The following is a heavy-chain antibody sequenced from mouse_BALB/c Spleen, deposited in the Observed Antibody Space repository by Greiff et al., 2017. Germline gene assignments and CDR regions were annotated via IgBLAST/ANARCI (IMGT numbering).Heavy chain of an antibody. CDR3: ARQAFAY. V-gene: IGHV5-12-2*01. Sequence: EVQRVESGGGLVQPGGSLKLSCAASGFTFSSYTMSWVRQTPEKRLEWVAYISNGGGSTYYPDTVKGRFTISRDNAKNTLYLQMSSLKSEDTALYYCARQAFAYWGQGTLVTVSA. J-gene: IGHJ3*01. CDR1: GFTFSSYT. CDR2: ISNGGGST.